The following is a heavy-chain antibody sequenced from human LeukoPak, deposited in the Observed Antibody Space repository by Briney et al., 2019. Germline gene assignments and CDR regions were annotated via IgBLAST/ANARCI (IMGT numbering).Heavy chain of an antibody. CDR1: GYTFTGYN. CDR2: INPNSGGT. D-gene: IGHD3-10*01. V-gene: IGHV1-2*02. J-gene: IGHJ5*02. Sequence: GASVKVSCKASGYTFTGYNMHWVRQAPGQGLEWMGWINPNSGGTNYAQKFQGRVTMTRDTSISTAYMELSRLTSDDTAVYYCARDSDYYGSGNNKWFDPWGQGTLVTVSS. CDR3: ARDSDYYGSGNNKWFDP.